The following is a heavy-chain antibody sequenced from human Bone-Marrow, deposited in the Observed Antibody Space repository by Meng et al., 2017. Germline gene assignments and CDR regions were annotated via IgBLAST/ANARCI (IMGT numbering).Heavy chain of an antibody. V-gene: IGHV4-31*03. CDR2: IYYSAST. CDR3: ARAKLGFDY. Sequence: QVRGHGWGPGPVTPSQTLSLHCTVFGGSIRSGGHYWSWIRQHPGKGLECIGYIYYSASTYYHPSIKSRVTISVDTSKIQFSLTLSSVTDADTAVYYCARAKLGFDYWGQGTLVTVSS. D-gene: IGHD7-27*01. CDR1: GGSIRSGGHY. J-gene: IGHJ4*02.